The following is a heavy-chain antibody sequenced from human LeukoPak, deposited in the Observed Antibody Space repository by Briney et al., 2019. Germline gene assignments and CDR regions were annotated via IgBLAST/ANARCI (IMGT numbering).Heavy chain of an antibody. CDR3: ARLTCTGSSCSGGGAFDV. D-gene: IGHD2-2*01. V-gene: IGHV4-31*03. CDR1: GDSMSSGGYL. Sequence: SETLSLTCSVSGDSMSSGGYLWTWIRQNPGKGLEWIGYIFYNGGVYYSPSPQSRLTISVDTSQKQSSLKMSSVTAADTAVYFCARLTCTGSSCSGGGAFDVWGQGTVVTVSS. CDR2: IFYNGGV. J-gene: IGHJ3*01.